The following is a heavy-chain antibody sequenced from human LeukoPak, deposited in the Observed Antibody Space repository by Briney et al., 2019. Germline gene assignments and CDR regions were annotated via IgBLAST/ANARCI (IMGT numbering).Heavy chain of an antibody. Sequence: ASVKVSCKASGYTFTSYGISWVRQAPGQGLEWMGWISAYNGNTNYAQKLQGRVTMTTDTSTSTAYMELRSLRSDDTAVYYCARDHKYYDFWSGYYKVVGKEEHFDYWGQGTLVTVSS. J-gene: IGHJ4*02. V-gene: IGHV1-18*01. D-gene: IGHD3-3*01. CDR3: ARDHKYYDFWSGYYKVVGKEEHFDY. CDR2: ISAYNGNT. CDR1: GYTFTSYG.